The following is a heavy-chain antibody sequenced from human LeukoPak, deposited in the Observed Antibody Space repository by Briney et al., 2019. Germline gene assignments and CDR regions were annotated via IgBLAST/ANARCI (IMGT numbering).Heavy chain of an antibody. CDR2: IYYSGST. CDR1: GGSISSYY. D-gene: IGHD3-10*01. CDR3: ASEKYYYGSGSGGAFDY. Sequence: PSETLSLTCTVSGGSISSYYWSWIRQPPGKGLEWIGYIYYSGSTYYNPSLKSRVTISVDTSKNQFSLKLSSVTAADTAVYYCASEKYYYGSGSGGAFDYWGRGTLVTVSS. V-gene: IGHV4-59*06. J-gene: IGHJ4*02.